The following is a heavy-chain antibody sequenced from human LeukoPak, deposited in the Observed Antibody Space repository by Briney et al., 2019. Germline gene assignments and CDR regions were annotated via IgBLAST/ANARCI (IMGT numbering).Heavy chain of an antibody. Sequence: GGSLRLSCAASGFTFSNYWMNWVRQAPGKGLEWVASIKEDGSEEYYVDSVKGRFTISRDNSKNTLYLQINSLRAEDTAVYYCAKDRYYYDSSGYLDYYYMDVWGKGTTVTVSS. CDR2: IKEDGSEE. V-gene: IGHV3-7*03. CDR3: AKDRYYYDSSGYLDYYYMDV. J-gene: IGHJ6*03. D-gene: IGHD3-22*01. CDR1: GFTFSNYW.